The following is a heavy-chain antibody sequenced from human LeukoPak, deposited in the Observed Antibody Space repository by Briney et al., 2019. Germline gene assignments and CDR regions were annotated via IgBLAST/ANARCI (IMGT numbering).Heavy chain of an antibody. CDR2: ISAYNGNT. D-gene: IGHD4-23*01. J-gene: IGHJ4*02. V-gene: IGHV1-18*01. CDR1: GYTFTSYG. Sequence: ASVKVSCKASGYTFTSYGISWVRQAPGQGLEWMGWISAYNGNTNYAQKLQGRVTMTTDTSTSTAYMELRSLRSDDTAVYYCARAVTLDYGGNPSIDYWGQGTLVTVSS. CDR3: ARAVTLDYGGNPSIDY.